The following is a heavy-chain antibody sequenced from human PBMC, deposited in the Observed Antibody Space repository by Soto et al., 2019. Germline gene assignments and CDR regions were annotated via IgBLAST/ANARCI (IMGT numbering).Heavy chain of an antibody. Sequence: ASVKVSCKASGGTFSSYAISWVRQAPGQGLEWMGGIIPIFGTANYAQKFQGRVTITADKSTSTAYMELGSLRSEDTAVYYCAREMGDYYYDSSGYSHFDYWGQGTLVTISS. CDR2: IIPIFGTA. D-gene: IGHD3-22*01. J-gene: IGHJ4*02. CDR1: GGTFSSYA. V-gene: IGHV1-69*06. CDR3: AREMGDYYYDSSGYSHFDY.